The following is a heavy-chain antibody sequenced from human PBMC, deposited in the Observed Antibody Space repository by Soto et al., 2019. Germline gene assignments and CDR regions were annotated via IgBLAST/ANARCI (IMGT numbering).Heavy chain of an antibody. CDR1: GIILSDCA. V-gene: IGHV3-48*01. CDR3: ARDLSWGSNWYYYMDV. J-gene: IGHJ6*03. CDR2: ISSSSSVI. Sequence: EVQLVESGGGLAQPGGSLRLSCATSGIILSDCAMNWVRQAPGKGLEWVSYISSSSSVIDYADSVKGRFTVSRDNARISLYLQMNSLRAEDTAVYYCARDLSWGSNWYYYMDVWGKGTTVTVSS. D-gene: IGHD7-27*01.